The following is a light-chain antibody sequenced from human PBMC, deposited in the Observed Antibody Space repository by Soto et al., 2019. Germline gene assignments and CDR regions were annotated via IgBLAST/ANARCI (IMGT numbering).Light chain of an antibody. CDR3: TSYTTSDTFV. CDR2: EVS. Sequence: QSVLTQPASVSGAPGQSITISCPGTSSDVGGYNDVSWYQQHPGKVPKLMIYEVSNRPSGVSNRFSGSKSGNTASLTVSGLQVEDEADYYCTSYTTSDTFVFGTGTKVTVL. J-gene: IGLJ1*01. CDR1: SSDVGGYND. V-gene: IGLV2-14*01.